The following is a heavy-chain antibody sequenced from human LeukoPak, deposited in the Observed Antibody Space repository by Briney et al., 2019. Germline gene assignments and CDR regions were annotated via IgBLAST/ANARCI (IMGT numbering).Heavy chain of an antibody. Sequence: ASVKVSCKASGYTFTSYDINWVRQATGQGPEWMGWMNPNSGHTAYAQKFQGRVTMTRNASISTAYMELSSLRSEDTAVYYCARGNRYFDLWGRGTLLTVSS. V-gene: IGHV1-8*01. CDR2: MNPNSGHT. CDR1: GYTFTSYD. J-gene: IGHJ2*01. CDR3: ARGNRYFDL.